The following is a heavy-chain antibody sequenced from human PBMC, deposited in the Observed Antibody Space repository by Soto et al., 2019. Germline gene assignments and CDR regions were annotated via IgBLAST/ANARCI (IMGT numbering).Heavy chain of an antibody. D-gene: IGHD3-16*01. J-gene: IGHJ6*02. Sequence: SVKVSCKASGFTFTSSAVQWVRQARGQRLEWIGWIVVYSGNTNYAQKLQERVTMTRDTSTSTAYMELRSLRSDDTAVYYCARVDGAEVYYYYGMDVWGQGTTVTVSS. CDR1: GFTFTSSA. CDR2: IVVYSGNT. CDR3: ARVDGAEVYYYYGMDV. V-gene: IGHV1-58*01.